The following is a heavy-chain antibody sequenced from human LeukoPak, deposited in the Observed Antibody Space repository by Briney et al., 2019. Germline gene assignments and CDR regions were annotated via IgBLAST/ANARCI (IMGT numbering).Heavy chain of an antibody. J-gene: IGHJ4*02. V-gene: IGHV3-33*01. D-gene: IGHD5-12*01. CDR1: GFPFSSYG. Sequence: GGSLRLSCTASGFPFSSYGMHWVRQAPGKGLVWVTVIWPDGSLKYYADSVKGRFTVSRDNSKNTLYLQMNCLRAEDTAVYYCARRNHAYDWDYWGQGTLVTVSS. CDR2: IWPDGSLK. CDR3: ARRNHAYDWDY.